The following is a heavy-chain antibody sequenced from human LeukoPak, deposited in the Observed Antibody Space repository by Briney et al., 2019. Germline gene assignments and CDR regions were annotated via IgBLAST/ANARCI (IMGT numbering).Heavy chain of an antibody. CDR3: ARDTATGLDV. V-gene: IGHV3-74*01. Sequence: QPGGSLRLSCAASGFTFSSYWMHGVRQAPGKGLVWVSRINSDGSSTNQADSVKGRFTISRDNAKKALYLQMNSLRVEDTAVYFCARDTATGLDVWGQGTTVTVPS. CDR2: INSDGSST. CDR1: GFTFSSYW. D-gene: IGHD2-21*02. J-gene: IGHJ6*02.